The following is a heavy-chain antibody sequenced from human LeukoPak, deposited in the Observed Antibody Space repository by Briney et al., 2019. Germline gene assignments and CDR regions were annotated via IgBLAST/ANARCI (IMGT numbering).Heavy chain of an antibody. CDR2: ISSSSSTI. Sequence: EPGGSLRLSCAASGFTFSSYSMNWVRQAPGKGLEWVSYISSSSSTIYYADSVKGRFTISRDNAKNSLYLQMNSLRAEDTAVYYCARRRLGVVTDYWGQGTLVTVSS. D-gene: IGHD3-3*01. J-gene: IGHJ4*02. CDR3: ARRRLGVVTDY. CDR1: GFTFSSYS. V-gene: IGHV3-48*01.